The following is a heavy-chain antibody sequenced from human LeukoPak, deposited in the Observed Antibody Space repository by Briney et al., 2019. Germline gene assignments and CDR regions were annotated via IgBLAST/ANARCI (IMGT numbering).Heavy chain of an antibody. CDR2: ISYIGTA. J-gene: IGHJ3*02. V-gene: IGHV4-59*11. D-gene: IGHD4-17*01. Sequence: PSETLSLTCAVSGDSFSSHYWTWIRQPPGRGLEWIGYISYIGTANYNPSLKSRVTISIDTSKNQFSLKLSSVTTADTAVYYCARDLVTVTKGFDIWGLGTMVSVSS. CDR1: GDSFSSHY. CDR3: ARDLVTVTKGFDI.